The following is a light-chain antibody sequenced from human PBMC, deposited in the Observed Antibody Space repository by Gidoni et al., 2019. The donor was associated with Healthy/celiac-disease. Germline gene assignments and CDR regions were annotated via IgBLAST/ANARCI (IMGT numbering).Light chain of an antibody. CDR2: SNS. Sequence: QSVFTQPPSASGTPGQTITISCSDSTSNIGSNPVNLYQHIPGASPKLLIYSNSQRPSGVPDRFSGSKSGTSASLAISDLQSEDEADYYCATWVDRLNGLTFGGGTKLTVL. V-gene: IGLV1-44*01. CDR1: TSNIGSNP. J-gene: IGLJ2*01. CDR3: ATWVDRLNGLT.